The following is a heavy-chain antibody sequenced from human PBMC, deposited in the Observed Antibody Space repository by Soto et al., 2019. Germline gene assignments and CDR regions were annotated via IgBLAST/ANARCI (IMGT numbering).Heavy chain of an antibody. Sequence: XESLRLSCVASGISLSDNYMAWIRQAPGKGLEWLSYISNSDYTTYYTDSVKGRFTISRDNAKNSLYLQLNGLRVEDTAVYYCASGKWSLDYWGQGILVTVSS. CDR1: GISLSDNY. J-gene: IGHJ4*02. V-gene: IGHV3-11*01. D-gene: IGHD2-15*01. CDR3: ASGKWSLDY. CDR2: ISNSDYTT.